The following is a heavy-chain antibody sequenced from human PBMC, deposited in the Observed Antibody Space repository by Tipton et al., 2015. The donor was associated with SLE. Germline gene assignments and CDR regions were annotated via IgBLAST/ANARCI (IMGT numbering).Heavy chain of an antibody. D-gene: IGHD3-3*01. CDR2: IYNSGSGNT. Sequence: LRLSCTVSGGSISSHYWSWIRQPPGKGLEWIGYIYNSGSGNTNYSPSLKSRVIMSVDTSKNQFSLRLDSLTAADTAIYYCVRSSGYYIAFWGQGTLVTVSS. CDR3: VRSSGYYIAF. CDR1: GGSISSHY. V-gene: IGHV4-59*11. J-gene: IGHJ4*02.